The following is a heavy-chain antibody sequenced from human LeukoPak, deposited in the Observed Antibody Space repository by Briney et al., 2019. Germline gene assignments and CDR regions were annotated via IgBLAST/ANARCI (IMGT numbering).Heavy chain of an antibody. D-gene: IGHD3-3*01. CDR3: ANFWSGSVVGNWFDP. CDR1: GGTFSSYT. Sequence: ASVKVSCKASGGTFSSYTISWVRQAPGQGLEWMGRIIPILGIANYAQKFQGRVTITADKSTSTAYMGLSSLRSEDTAVYYCANFWSGSVVGNWFDPWGQGTLVTVSS. CDR2: IIPILGIA. J-gene: IGHJ5*02. V-gene: IGHV1-69*02.